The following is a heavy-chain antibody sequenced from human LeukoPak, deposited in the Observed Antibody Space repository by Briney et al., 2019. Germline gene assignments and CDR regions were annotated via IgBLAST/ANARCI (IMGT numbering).Heavy chain of an antibody. V-gene: IGHV1-2*02. CDR2: INPNSGGT. Sequence: ASVKVSCKASGYTFTGYYMHWVRQAPGQGLEWMGWINPNSGGTNYAQKFQGRVTMTRDTSISTAYMELSRLRSDDTAVYYCARDRQLRYFDWLSPSWFDPWGQGTLVTVSP. D-gene: IGHD3-9*01. CDR3: ARDRQLRYFDWLSPSWFDP. CDR1: GYTFTGYY. J-gene: IGHJ5*02.